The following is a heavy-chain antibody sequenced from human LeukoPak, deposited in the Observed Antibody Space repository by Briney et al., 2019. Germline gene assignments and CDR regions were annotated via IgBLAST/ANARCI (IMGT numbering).Heavy chain of an antibody. CDR1: GASISNYY. Sequence: SETLSLTCTVSGASISNYYWSWIRQSPGQGLEWIGYGHHSGNTNFNPSLKSRVTISVDTSKNQFSLRLTSMTAADTAVYYWARGKEGTDHDSTGAFHYWGQGILVIVSS. V-gene: IGHV4-59*01. J-gene: IGHJ4*02. CDR2: GHHSGNT. CDR3: ARGKEGTDHDSTGAFHY. D-gene: IGHD3-22*01.